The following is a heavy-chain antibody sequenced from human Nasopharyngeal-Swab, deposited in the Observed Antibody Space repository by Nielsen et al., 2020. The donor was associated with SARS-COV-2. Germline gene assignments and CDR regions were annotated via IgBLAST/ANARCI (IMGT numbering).Heavy chain of an antibody. CDR3: ACLFFGAFNI. CDR2: ISSSGSTI. J-gene: IGHJ3*02. CDR1: GFTFSSYE. D-gene: IGHD3-10*01. Sequence: GESLKISCAASGFTFSSYEMNWVRQAPGKGLEWVSYISSSGSTIYYADSVEGRFTISRDNAKNSLYLQMNSLRAEDTAVYYCACLFFGAFNIWGQGTMVTVSS. V-gene: IGHV3-48*03.